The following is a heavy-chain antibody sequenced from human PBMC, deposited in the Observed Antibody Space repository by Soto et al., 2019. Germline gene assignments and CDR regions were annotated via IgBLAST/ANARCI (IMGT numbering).Heavy chain of an antibody. J-gene: IGHJ4*02. CDR1: GGSISSGGYY. CDR2: IYYSGST. CDR3: AREFFGSLDY. D-gene: IGHD3-3*01. V-gene: IGHV4-31*03. Sequence: SETLSLTCTVSGGSISSGGYYWSWIRQHPGKGLEWIGYIYYSGSTYYNPSLKSRVTISVDTSKNQFSLKLSSVTAADTAVYYCAREFFGSLDYWGQGTLVTVSS.